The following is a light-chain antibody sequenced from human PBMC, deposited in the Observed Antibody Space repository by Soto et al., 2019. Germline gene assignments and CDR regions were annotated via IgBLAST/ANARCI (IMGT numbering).Light chain of an antibody. V-gene: IGLV2-23*03. Sequence: QSALTQPASVSGSPGQSITISCTGTSSDVGSYNLVSWYQQHPGKAPKLMIYEGSKRPSGVSNRCSGAKSGNTASLTISGLQAEDEADYSCCSYAGSSTFASYVFGTGTKGTVL. CDR2: EGS. CDR1: SSDVGSYNL. CDR3: CSYAGSSTFASYV. J-gene: IGLJ1*01.